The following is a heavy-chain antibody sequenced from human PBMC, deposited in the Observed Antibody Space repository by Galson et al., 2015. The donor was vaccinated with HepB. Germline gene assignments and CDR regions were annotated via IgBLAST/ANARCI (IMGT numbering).Heavy chain of an antibody. V-gene: IGHV3-30-3*01. Sequence: SLRLSCAASGFTFSSYAMHWVRQAPGKGLEWVAVISYDGSNKYYADSMKGRFTISRDNSKNTLYLQMNSLRAEDTAVYYCARGNSGGSLGRYFQHWGQGTLVTVSS. J-gene: IGHJ1*01. CDR1: GFTFSSYA. D-gene: IGHD2-15*01. CDR2: ISYDGSNK. CDR3: ARGNSGGSLGRYFQH.